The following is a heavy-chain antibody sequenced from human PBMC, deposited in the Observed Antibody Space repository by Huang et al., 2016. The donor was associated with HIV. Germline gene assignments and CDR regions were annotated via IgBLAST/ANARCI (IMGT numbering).Heavy chain of an antibody. CDR1: GGSISSGGYY. Sequence: QVHLQESGPGLVKPSQTLSLTCTVSGGSISSGGYYWTWIRQPPGKGLEWIGYIYYSGSTYYNPSLKSLVTISVDTSKNQFSLKVTSMTAADTAVYYCGRFSYYSDSTISQYLQLWGQGALVTVSS. CDR2: IYYSGST. J-gene: IGHJ1*01. V-gene: IGHV4-30-4*08. CDR3: GRFSYYSDSTISQYLQL. D-gene: IGHD3-22*01.